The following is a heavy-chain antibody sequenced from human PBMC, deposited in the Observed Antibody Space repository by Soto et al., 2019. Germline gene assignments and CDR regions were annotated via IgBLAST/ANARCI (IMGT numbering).Heavy chain of an antibody. V-gene: IGHV1-24*01. CDR1: GYTLTELS. Sequence: ASVKVSCKVSGYTLTELSMHWVRQAPGKGLEWMGGFDPEDGETIYAQKFQGRVTMTEGTSTDTAYMELSSLRSEDTAVYYCATQNLHGSGSYYGKGLYYYYGMDVWGQGTTVTVSS. J-gene: IGHJ6*02. CDR3: ATQNLHGSGSYYGKGLYYYYGMDV. D-gene: IGHD3-10*01. CDR2: FDPEDGET.